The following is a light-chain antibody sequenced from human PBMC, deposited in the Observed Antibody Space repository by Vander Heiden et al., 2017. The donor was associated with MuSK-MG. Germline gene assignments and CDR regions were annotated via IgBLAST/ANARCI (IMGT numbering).Light chain of an antibody. Sequence: EIVMTQSPATLSVSPGERATLSCRASQSVSNNFAWYQQRPGQAPKLLIYSASTRATGIPARFSGSGSGTEFTLTISSLQSEDFAVYYCQQDNNWPRTFGQGTKVEIK. CDR1: QSVSNN. CDR3: QQDNNWPRT. CDR2: SAS. V-gene: IGKV3-15*01. J-gene: IGKJ1*01.